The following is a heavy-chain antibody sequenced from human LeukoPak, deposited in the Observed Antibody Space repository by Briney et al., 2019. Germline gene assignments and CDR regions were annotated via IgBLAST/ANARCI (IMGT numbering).Heavy chain of an antibody. Sequence: GGSLRLSSAASGFTFSSYGMHWVRQAPGKGLEWVPLIWNDGTKKYYADSVKGRFSISRDNSKSTLYLQLDSLRTDDTAVYYCARDDSEPPYHFDYRGQGTLVTVSS. CDR1: GFTFSSYG. J-gene: IGHJ4*02. V-gene: IGHV3-33*01. CDR2: IWNDGTKK. CDR3: ARDDSEPPYHFDY. D-gene: IGHD1-26*01.